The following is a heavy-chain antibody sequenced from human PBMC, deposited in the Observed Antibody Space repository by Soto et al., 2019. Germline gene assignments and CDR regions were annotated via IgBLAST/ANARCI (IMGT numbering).Heavy chain of an antibody. D-gene: IGHD2-21*01. CDR1: GGSISSSSYY. CDR2: IYYSGST. CDR3: ARRPDSTLFDP. J-gene: IGHJ5*02. Sequence: QLQLQESGPGLVKPSETLSLTCTVSGGSISSSSYYWGWIRQPPGKGLEWIGSIYYSGSTYYNPSLKSRVTISVDTSKNQFSLKLSSVTAADTAVYYCARRPDSTLFDPWGQGTLVTVSS. V-gene: IGHV4-39*01.